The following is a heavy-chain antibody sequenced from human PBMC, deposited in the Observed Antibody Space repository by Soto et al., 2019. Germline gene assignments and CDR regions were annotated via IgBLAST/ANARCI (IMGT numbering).Heavy chain of an antibody. CDR1: GGSISSYY. CDR3: ARSMVRGVEDYYYYYMDV. D-gene: IGHD3-10*01. CDR2: IYYSGST. V-gene: IGHV4-59*01. Sequence: SETLSLTCTVSGGSISSYYWSWIRQPPGKGLEWIGYIYYSGSTNYNPSLKSRVTISVDTSKNQFSLKLSSVTAADTAVYYCARSMVRGVEDYYYYYMDVWGKGTTVTVSS. J-gene: IGHJ6*03.